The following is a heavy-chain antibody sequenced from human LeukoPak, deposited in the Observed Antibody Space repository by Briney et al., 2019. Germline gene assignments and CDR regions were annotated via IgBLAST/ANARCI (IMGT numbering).Heavy chain of an antibody. Sequence: GGSLRLSCTASGFSFSAYAMMWVRQAPGKGPELVPAIRGSGVNTYYADSVKGRFTISRDNSKYTLFLQMNSLRAEDTAVYYCARDPNGDYIGAFDMWGPGTMVTVSS. CDR3: ARDPNGDYIGAFDM. D-gene: IGHD4-17*01. V-gene: IGHV3-23*01. J-gene: IGHJ3*02. CDR2: IRGSGVNT. CDR1: GFSFSAYA.